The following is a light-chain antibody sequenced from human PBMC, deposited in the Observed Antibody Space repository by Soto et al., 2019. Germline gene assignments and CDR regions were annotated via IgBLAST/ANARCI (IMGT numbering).Light chain of an antibody. CDR2: DAS. V-gene: IGKV3-20*01. CDR3: QQYGSTPLT. Sequence: EIVMTPSPTTPSLSAGEGTTVSCRASQSVSSHLAWYQHKPGQAPRLLFYDASTRATGIPDRFSGSGSETDFTLTISRLEPEDFAVYYCQQYGSTPLTFGGGTKVDI. CDR1: QSVSSH. J-gene: IGKJ4*01.